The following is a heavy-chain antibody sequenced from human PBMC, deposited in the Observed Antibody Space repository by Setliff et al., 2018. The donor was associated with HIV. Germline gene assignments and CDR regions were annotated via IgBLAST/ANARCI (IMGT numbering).Heavy chain of an antibody. D-gene: IGHD6-19*01. V-gene: IGHV4-4*02. CDR1: GFTVSSSYM. J-gene: IGHJ6*03. CDR2: IYHSGST. Sequence: PSETLRLSCEASGFTVSSSYMAWVRQPPGKGLEWIGEIYHSGSTNYNPSLKSRVTISVDKSKNQFSLKLSSVTAADTAVYYCARDRGYSSGWYGYYYYMDVWGKGTTVTVSS. CDR3: ARDRGYSSGWYGYYYYMDV.